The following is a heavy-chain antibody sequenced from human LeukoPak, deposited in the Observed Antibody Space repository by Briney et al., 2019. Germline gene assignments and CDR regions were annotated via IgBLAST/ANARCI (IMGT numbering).Heavy chain of an antibody. D-gene: IGHD3-16*01. CDR1: GYFISSGYY. V-gene: IGHV4-38-2*02. J-gene: IGHJ4*02. CDR2: IYHSGST. CDR3: ARGCYDYVWGSYKQCFDY. Sequence: SETLSLTCTVSGYFISSGYYWGWIRQPPGKGLEWIGSIYHSGSTYYNPSLKSRVTISVDTSKNQFSLKLSSVTAADTAVYYCARGCYDYVWGSYKQCFDYWGRGTLVTVSS.